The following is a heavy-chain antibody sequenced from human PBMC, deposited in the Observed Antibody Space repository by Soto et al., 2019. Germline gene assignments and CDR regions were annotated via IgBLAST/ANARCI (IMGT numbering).Heavy chain of an antibody. J-gene: IGHJ2*01. Sequence: SEILCVTWTVSGGSTSSSSYYWGWIRQPPGKGLEWIGTIYYSGSTYYNPSLQSRVTISVDTSKNQFSLRLSSVTAADTAVYYCARRHSGTYSWYSDLWGRGTLVTVSS. CDR3: ARRHSGTYSWYSDL. V-gene: IGHV4-39*01. D-gene: IGHD1-26*01. CDR1: GGSTSSSSYY. CDR2: IYYSGST.